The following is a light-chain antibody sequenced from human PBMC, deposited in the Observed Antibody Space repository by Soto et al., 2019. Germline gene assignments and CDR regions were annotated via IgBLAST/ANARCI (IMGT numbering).Light chain of an antibody. CDR1: QSVGKY. J-gene: IGKJ1*01. CDR2: GAS. V-gene: IGKV3-15*01. Sequence: IVLTQSPATLSFSPWKGATLSSRASQSVGKYLVWYQQKPGQAPRLLIHGASTRAPGFPARFSGSGSGTDFTLTISSLQSEDFAVYYCQQYDNWPWTFGQGTKVDIK. CDR3: QQYDNWPWT.